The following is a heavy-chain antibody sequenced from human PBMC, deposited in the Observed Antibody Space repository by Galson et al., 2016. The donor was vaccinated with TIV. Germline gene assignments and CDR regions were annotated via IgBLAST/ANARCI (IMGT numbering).Heavy chain of an antibody. CDR3: ARALDYFKSSAYSYRSDFYYYAMDA. Sequence: SLRLSCAASGFTFRSYWMHWVRQAPGKGPMWVARINGDGSSSDYADSVEGQFTISRDNAKTTLSLQMNSLRAEDTAVYFCARALDYFKSSAYSYRSDFYYYAMDAWGLGTTVTVSS. D-gene: IGHD2/OR15-2a*01. J-gene: IGHJ6*02. V-gene: IGHV3-74*01. CDR1: GFTFRSYW. CDR2: INGDGSSS.